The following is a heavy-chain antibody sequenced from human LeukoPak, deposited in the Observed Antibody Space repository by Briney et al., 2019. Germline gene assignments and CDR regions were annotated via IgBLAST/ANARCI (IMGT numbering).Heavy chain of an antibody. V-gene: IGHV5-51*01. CDR1: GYGFTTYW. Sequence: GESLKISCKGSGYGFTTYWIGWVRQMPGKGLEWMGIIYPGDSETRYSPSFQGQVTISSDKSISTAYLQWTSLKASDTAMYYCARSWSSDWPDTFDIWGQGTMVTVSS. D-gene: IGHD6-19*01. J-gene: IGHJ3*02. CDR3: ARSWSSDWPDTFDI. CDR2: IYPGDSET.